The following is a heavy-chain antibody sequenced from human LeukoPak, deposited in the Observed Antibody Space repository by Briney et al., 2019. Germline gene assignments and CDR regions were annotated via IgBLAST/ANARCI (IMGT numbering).Heavy chain of an antibody. Sequence: SETLSLTCTVSGGSISSSSYYWGWIRQPPGKGLEWIGSIYYSGSTNYNPSLKSRVTISVDTSKNQFSLKLSSVTAADTAVYYCARGVVIAPQTFDYWGQGTLVTVSS. CDR1: GGSISSSSYY. CDR2: IYYSGST. J-gene: IGHJ4*02. V-gene: IGHV4-39*07. CDR3: ARGVVIAPQTFDY. D-gene: IGHD2-21*01.